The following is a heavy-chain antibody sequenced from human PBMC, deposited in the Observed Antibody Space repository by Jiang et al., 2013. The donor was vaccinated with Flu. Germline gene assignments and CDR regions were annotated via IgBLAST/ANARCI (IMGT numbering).Heavy chain of an antibody. J-gene: IGHJ6*02. CDR3: ARSAGLRAHYYSYYGLDV. V-gene: IGHV5-51*01. D-gene: IGHD4-17*01. Sequence: GAEVKKPGESLKISCKGSGYIFNNYWIGWVRQMPGKGLEWMGIIYPSDSDTRYSPSFQGQVTISADKSISTAYLEWSSLKASDSAIYYCARSAGLRAHYYSYYGLDVWGQGTTVTVSS. CDR2: IYPSDSDT. CDR1: GYIFNNYW.